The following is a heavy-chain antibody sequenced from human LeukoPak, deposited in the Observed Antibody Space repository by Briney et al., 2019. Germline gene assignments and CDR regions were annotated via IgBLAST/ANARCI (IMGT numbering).Heavy chain of an antibody. V-gene: IGHV4-59*01. D-gene: IGHD1-1*01. CDR3: ARAGLERRPDY. Sequence: SETLSLTCTVSGGSISSYYWSWIRQPPGKGLEWIGYIYYSGSTNYNPSLKSRVTISVETSKNQFSLKLSSVTAADTAVYYCARAGLERRPDYWGQGTLVTVSS. CDR1: GGSISSYY. J-gene: IGHJ4*02. CDR2: IYYSGST.